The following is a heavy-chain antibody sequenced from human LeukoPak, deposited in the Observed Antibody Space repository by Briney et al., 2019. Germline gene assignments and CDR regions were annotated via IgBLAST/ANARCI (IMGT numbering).Heavy chain of an antibody. CDR3: AKSDWFDP. V-gene: IGHV3-74*03. CDR2: SKYDGSTA. J-gene: IGHJ5*02. Sequence: GGSLRLSCETSGFTHKNYWMSWLRRAPGKGLEWVSRSKYDGSTAMYAESVKGRFTISRDNARGTLYLQMNSLRVDDTAVYYCAKSDWFDPCGRGILVTVSS. CDR1: GFTHKNYW.